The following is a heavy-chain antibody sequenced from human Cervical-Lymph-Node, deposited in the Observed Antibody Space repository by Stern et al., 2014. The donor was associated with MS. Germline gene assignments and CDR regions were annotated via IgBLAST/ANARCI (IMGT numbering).Heavy chain of an antibody. CDR2: IYPGGSNT. CDR1: VYSFTNYW. CDR3: ARLAYGDYGYDY. J-gene: IGHJ4*01. V-gene: IGHV5-51*01. D-gene: IGHD4-17*01. Sequence: VQLVQSGAEVRKPGDSLKISCKASVYSFTNYWIGWVRQMPGKGLEWMGIIYPGGSNTRFSPSFRGQGTISADKSISTAYLQWSSLKASDTAMYFCARLAYGDYGYDYWGHGTQVSVSS.